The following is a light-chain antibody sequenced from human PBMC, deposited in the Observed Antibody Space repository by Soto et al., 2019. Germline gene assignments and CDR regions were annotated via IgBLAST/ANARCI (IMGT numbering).Light chain of an antibody. CDR2: GAS. J-gene: IGKJ2*01. V-gene: IGKV3-20*01. CDR3: QQYGSSPYT. CDR1: QSVSSTY. Sequence: EIVLTQSPGTLSLSPGERATLSCRASQSVSSTYLGWYQQKPGQAPRLLIYGASSRATGISGRFSGSESGTDFTLTISTLEPEDFEVYYCQQYGSSPYTFGRGTKLEFK.